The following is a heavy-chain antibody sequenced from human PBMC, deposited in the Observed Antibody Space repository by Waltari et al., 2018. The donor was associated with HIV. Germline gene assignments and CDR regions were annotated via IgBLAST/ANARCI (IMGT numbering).Heavy chain of an antibody. D-gene: IGHD1-26*01. CDR3: ARGEGGYTYGYNWLDL. J-gene: IGHJ5*02. CDR2: IWYDGSKK. Sequence: QVQVVESGGSRVQPGWSRRLSCAASGFSLSSYGLHWVRQAPGKGLEWVALIWYDGSKKYYGDSVKGRFTIFSDKSKNTVFLQMTRLRVEDTATYYCARGEGGYTYGYNWLDLWGQGTVVTVSS. CDR1: GFSLSSYG. V-gene: IGHV3-33*01.